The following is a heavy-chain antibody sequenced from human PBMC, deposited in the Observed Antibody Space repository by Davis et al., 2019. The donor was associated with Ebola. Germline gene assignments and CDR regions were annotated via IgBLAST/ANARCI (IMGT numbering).Heavy chain of an antibody. Sequence: PGGSLRLSCAASGFTFTSYDMHWVRQATGKGLEWVSAIGTAGDTYYADSVKGRFTISRDNSKNTLYLQMNSLRAEDTAVYYCAKGGGLRNSFEYWGQGTLVTVSS. CDR2: IGTAGDT. CDR1: GFTFTSYD. CDR3: AKGGGLRNSFEY. V-gene: IGHV3-13*01. J-gene: IGHJ4*02. D-gene: IGHD1-14*01.